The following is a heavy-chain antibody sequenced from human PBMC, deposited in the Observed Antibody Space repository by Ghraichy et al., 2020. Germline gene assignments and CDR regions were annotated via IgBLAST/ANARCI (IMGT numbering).Heavy chain of an antibody. J-gene: IGHJ3*02. CDR1: GFTFSSYA. CDR3: ARGKWELLEGAAFDI. Sequence: SLRLSCAASGFTFSSYAMHWVRQAPGKGLEWVAVISYDGSNKYYADSVKGRFTISRDNSKNTLYLQMNSLRAEDTAVYYCARGKWELLEGAAFDIWGQGTMVTVSS. CDR2: ISYDGSNK. V-gene: IGHV3-30-3*01. D-gene: IGHD1-26*01.